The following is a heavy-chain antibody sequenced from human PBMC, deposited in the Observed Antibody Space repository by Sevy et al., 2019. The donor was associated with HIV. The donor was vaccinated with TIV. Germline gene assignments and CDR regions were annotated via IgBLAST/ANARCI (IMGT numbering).Heavy chain of an antibody. Sequence: GGSLRLSCAASGFSFSNDGMHWVRQAPGKGLEWVALIWYDGSSKYYADSVKGRLTISRDNSKNTLSLQMNSLRAEDTAVYYCARGADFFDSSGANFENWGQGTLVTVSS. V-gene: IGHV3-33*01. D-gene: IGHD3-22*01. CDR2: IWYDGSSK. CDR3: ARGADFFDSSGANFEN. CDR1: GFSFSNDG. J-gene: IGHJ4*02.